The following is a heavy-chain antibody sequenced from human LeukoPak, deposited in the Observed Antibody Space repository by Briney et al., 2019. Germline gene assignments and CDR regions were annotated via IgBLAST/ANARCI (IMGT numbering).Heavy chain of an antibody. CDR3: AKFALSGSHGEGY. J-gene: IGHJ4*02. D-gene: IGHD3-10*01. Sequence: GGSLRLSCAASGFTFSDYGMHWVRQAPGKGLEWVAFIRYDATNKHYEDSVKSRFTISRDNSKNTLYLQMNSLRAEDTAVYYCAKFALSGSHGEGYWGQGTLVTVSS. CDR2: IRYDATNK. CDR1: GFTFSDYG. V-gene: IGHV3-30*02.